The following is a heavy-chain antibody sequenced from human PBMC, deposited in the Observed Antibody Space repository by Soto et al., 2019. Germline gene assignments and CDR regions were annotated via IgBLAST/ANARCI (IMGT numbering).Heavy chain of an antibody. Sequence: QVQLVQSGAEVKKPGASVKVSCKASGYTFTSYGISWVRQAPGQGLEWMGWISAYNGNTNYAQKLQGRVTMTTDTSTSTAYMELRSLRSDDTAVYYCARVVFNYTDFWSGYYRGGWFDPWGQGTLVTVSS. V-gene: IGHV1-18*01. CDR3: ARVVFNYTDFWSGYYRGGWFDP. CDR2: ISAYNGNT. D-gene: IGHD3-3*01. J-gene: IGHJ5*02. CDR1: GYTFTSYG.